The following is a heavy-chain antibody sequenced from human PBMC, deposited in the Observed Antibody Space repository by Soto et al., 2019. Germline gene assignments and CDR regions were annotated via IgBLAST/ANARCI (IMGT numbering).Heavy chain of an antibody. CDR2: IYYSGST. Sequence: QVQLQESGPGLVKPSETLSLTCTVSGGSISSYYWSWIRQPPGKGLEWIGYIYYSGSTNYNPSLKSRVTISVDTSKNQFSLKLSSVTAADTAVYYCARGDIPTYYDFWSGYYPDAFDIWGQGTMVTVSS. CDR3: ARGDIPTYYDFWSGYYPDAFDI. CDR1: GGSISSYY. V-gene: IGHV4-59*01. D-gene: IGHD3-3*01. J-gene: IGHJ3*02.